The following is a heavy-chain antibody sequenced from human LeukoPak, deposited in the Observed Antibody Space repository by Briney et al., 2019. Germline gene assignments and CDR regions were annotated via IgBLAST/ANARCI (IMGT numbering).Heavy chain of an antibody. Sequence: SETLSLTCTVSGGSISSSSYFWGWIRQPPGKGLEWIRSIFYSGSTYYNPSLNSRVTISIDTSKNQFSLRLSSVTAADTAVYYCARQMNTVTADYWGQGTLVTVSS. CDR2: IFYSGST. D-gene: IGHD4-17*01. CDR3: ARQMNTVTADY. J-gene: IGHJ4*02. CDR1: GGSISSSSYF. V-gene: IGHV4-39*01.